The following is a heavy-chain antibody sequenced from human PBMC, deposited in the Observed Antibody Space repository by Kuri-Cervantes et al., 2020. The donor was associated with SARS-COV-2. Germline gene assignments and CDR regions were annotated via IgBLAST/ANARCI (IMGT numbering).Heavy chain of an antibody. V-gene: IGHV4-39*07. Sequence: SETLSLTCTVSGGSISSSSYYWGWIRQPPGKGLEWIGSIYYSGSTYYNPSLKSRVTISVDTSKNQFSLKLSSVTAADTAVYYCAREGCSGGSCYSSYYYYGVDVWGQGTTVTVSS. J-gene: IGHJ6*02. CDR1: GGSISSSSYY. CDR2: IYYSGST. D-gene: IGHD2-15*01. CDR3: AREGCSGGSCYSSYYYYGVDV.